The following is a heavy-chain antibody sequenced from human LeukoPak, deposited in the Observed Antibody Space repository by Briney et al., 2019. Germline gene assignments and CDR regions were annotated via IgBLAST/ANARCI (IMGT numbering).Heavy chain of an antibody. CDR2: IYHSGST. CDR3: ARELTMVRGVIDY. J-gene: IGHJ4*02. CDR1: GGSISSSNW. D-gene: IGHD3-10*01. Sequence: SGTLSLTCAVSGGSISSSNWWSWVRQPPGKGLEWIGEIYHSGSTNYNPSLKSRVTISVDKSKNQFSLKLSSVTAADTAVYYCARELTMVRGVIDYWGQGTLVTVSS. V-gene: IGHV4-4*02.